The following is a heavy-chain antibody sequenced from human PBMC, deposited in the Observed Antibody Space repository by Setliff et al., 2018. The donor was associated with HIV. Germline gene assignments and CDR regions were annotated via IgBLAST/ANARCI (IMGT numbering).Heavy chain of an antibody. J-gene: IGHJ5*02. CDR3: SKFRGGTYYEGNWFDP. CDR2: IKSKTDGGTA. D-gene: IGHD1-26*01. Sequence: GGSLRLSCAASGFIFSNAWMSWVRQAPGKGLEWVGRIKSKTDGGTADYAAPVKGRFTISRDDSKNTLYLQMNGLRSEDTAVYYCSKFRGGTYYEGNWFDPWGQGTLVTVSS. V-gene: IGHV3-15*01. CDR1: GFIFSNAW.